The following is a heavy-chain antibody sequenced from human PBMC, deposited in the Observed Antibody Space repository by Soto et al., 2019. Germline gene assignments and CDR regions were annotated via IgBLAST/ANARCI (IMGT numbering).Heavy chain of an antibody. J-gene: IGHJ4*02. CDR3: AKDRLRRTSEYFFDY. CDR2: IFPGGST. Sequence: PGGSLRLSCAASGFTVSSNFMNWVRQAPGKGLEWLSVIFPGGSTYYADSMKGRFTISRDISKNTVFLQMNSLRAEDTALSYCAKDRLRRTSEYFFDYSGQGTPVTVSS. V-gene: IGHV3-53*01. CDR1: GFTVSSNF.